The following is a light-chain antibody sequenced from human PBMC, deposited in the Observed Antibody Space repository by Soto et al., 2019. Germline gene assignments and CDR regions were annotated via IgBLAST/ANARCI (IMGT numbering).Light chain of an antibody. V-gene: IGKV1-12*01. CDR1: QGISTW. Sequence: DIQMTQYPSSVAAAVGDRVTITCRASQGISTWLAWYQHKPGTAPKLLIFGAFSLQRGVPSRFAGSGFGTDFTLTIKSLQPEDVATYYCQQVTTFPRTFGQGTKVEIK. CDR2: GAF. J-gene: IGKJ1*01. CDR3: QQVTTFPRT.